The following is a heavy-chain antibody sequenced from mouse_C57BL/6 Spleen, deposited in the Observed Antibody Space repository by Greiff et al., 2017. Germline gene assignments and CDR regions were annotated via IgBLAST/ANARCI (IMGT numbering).Heavy chain of an antibody. CDR2: ISDGGSYT. CDR3: ARASYSINYCDY. Sequence: EVQLQESGGGLVKPGGSLKLSCAASGFTFSSYAMSWVRQTPEKRLEWVATISDGGSYTYYPDNVKGRFTLSRDNAKNNLYLQMSHLKSEDTAMYYCARASYSINYCDYGGQGTTLTVSS. CDR1: GFTFSSYA. D-gene: IGHD2-5*01. V-gene: IGHV5-4*01. J-gene: IGHJ2*01.